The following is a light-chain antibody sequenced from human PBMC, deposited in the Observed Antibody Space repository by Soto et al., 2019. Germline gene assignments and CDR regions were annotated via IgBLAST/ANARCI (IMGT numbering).Light chain of an antibody. Sequence: EIVLTQSPGTLSLSPGERANLSCRASQSVSSSYLAWYQQKPGQAPRLLIYGASSRATGIPDRFSGSGSGTDFTLTISRLEPEDFAVYYCQQYGSSPFTFGQGTKVEIK. J-gene: IGKJ1*01. CDR2: GAS. CDR3: QQYGSSPFT. CDR1: QSVSSSY. V-gene: IGKV3-20*01.